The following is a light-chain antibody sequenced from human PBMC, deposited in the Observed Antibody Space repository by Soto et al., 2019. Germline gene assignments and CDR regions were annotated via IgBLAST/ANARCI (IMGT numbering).Light chain of an antibody. CDR1: QSVLYSSNNKNY. CDR3: QQYYSTPQT. Sequence: DIVMTHSPHSLAVSLGERATINCNSRQSVLYSSNNKNYLAWYQQKTGQPPKLLIYWASTRESGVPDRFSGSGYGTDFNLTISSLQAEDVAVYYCQQYYSTPQTFGQGTKVDIK. V-gene: IGKV4-1*01. CDR2: WAS. J-gene: IGKJ1*01.